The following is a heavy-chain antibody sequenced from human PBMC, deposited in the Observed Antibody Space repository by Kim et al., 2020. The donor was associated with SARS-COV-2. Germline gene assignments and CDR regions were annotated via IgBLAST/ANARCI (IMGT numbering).Heavy chain of an antibody. CDR3: AKDESVAGTTTPVV. J-gene: IGHJ4*02. CDR1: GFTFSSYG. V-gene: IGHV3-30*18. Sequence: GGSLRLSCAASGFTFSSYGMHWVRQAPGKGLEWVAVISYDGSNKYYADSVKGRFTISRDNSKNTLYLQMNSLRAEDTAVYYCAKDESVAGTTTPVVWGQGTLVTVSS. CDR2: ISYDGSNK. D-gene: IGHD6-19*01.